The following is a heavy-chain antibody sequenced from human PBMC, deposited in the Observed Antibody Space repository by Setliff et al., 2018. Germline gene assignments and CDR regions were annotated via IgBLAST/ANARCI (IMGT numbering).Heavy chain of an antibody. D-gene: IGHD5-18*01. CDR1: DFTFGNYA. Sequence: PGGSLRLSCAASDFTFGNYAMSWVRQAPGKGLEWVSSITDSGDRTFYADSVKGRCTISRDNSKNTLFLQLNTLRVEDTAVYYCARSPGWIPWFDYWGQGTLVTVSS. J-gene: IGHJ4*02. CDR2: ITDSGDRT. CDR3: ARSPGWIPWFDY. V-gene: IGHV3-23*01.